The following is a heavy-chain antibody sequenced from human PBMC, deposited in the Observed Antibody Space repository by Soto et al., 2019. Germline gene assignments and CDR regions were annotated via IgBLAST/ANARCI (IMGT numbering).Heavy chain of an antibody. CDR3: ARLPMVRGVYYYGMDV. J-gene: IGHJ6*02. D-gene: IGHD3-10*01. Sequence: SETLSLTCTVSGGSISSSAYYWGWIRQSPGKGLEWIGSIYYSGSTYYNPSLKSRVTISVDTSKNHFSLKLSSVTAADTAVYYCARLPMVRGVYYYGMDVWGQGTTVTVSS. CDR2: IYYSGST. V-gene: IGHV4-39*02. CDR1: GGSISSSAYY.